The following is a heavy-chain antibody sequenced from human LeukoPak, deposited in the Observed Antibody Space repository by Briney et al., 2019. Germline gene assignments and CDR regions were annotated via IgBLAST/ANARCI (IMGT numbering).Heavy chain of an antibody. J-gene: IGHJ4*02. V-gene: IGHV4-34*01. CDR3: ARGGRSYRSSWYPY. CDR2: INHSGNT. D-gene: IGHD6-13*01. CDR1: AGSFSDYY. Sequence: PSETLSLTCAVYAGSFSDYYWTWIRQSPGKGLEWIGEINHSGNTNYNPSLKSRVTISVDTSKNQFSPKLTSVTAADTAVYYCARGGRSYRSSWYPYWGQGNLVTVSS.